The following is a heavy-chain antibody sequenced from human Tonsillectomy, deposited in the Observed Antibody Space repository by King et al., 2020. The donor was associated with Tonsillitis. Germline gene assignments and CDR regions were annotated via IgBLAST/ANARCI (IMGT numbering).Heavy chain of an antibody. CDR3: ARDYGGNSGYFDY. J-gene: IGHJ4*02. CDR1: GFTFSSSI. V-gene: IGHV3-21*01. CDR2: ISSSSSYI. Sequence: VQLVESGGGLGKPGGSLRLSCAASGFTFSSSIMNCVRQAPGKGLEWVSSISSSSSYIYYADSVKGRFTISRDNAKNSLYLQMNSLRAEDTAVYYCARDYGGNSGYFDYWGQGTLVTVSS. D-gene: IGHD4-23*01.